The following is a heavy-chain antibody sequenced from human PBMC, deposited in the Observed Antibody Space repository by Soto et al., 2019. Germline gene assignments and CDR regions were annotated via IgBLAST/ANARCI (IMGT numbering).Heavy chain of an antibody. CDR3: AKGRRYFDWLYEEVSYYFDY. D-gene: IGHD3-9*01. CDR2: ISYDGSNK. J-gene: IGHJ4*02. Sequence: QVQLVESGGGVVQPGRSLRLSCAASGFTFSSYGMHWVRQAPGKGLEWVAVISYDGSNKYYADSVKGRFTISRDNSKNTLYLPMNSLRVEDTAVYYCAKGRRYFDWLYEEVSYYFDYWGQGTLVTVSS. CDR1: GFTFSSYG. V-gene: IGHV3-30*18.